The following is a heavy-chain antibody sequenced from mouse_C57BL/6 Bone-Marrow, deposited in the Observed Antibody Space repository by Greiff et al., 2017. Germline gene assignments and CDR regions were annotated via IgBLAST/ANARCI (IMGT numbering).Heavy chain of an antibody. V-gene: IGHV1-64*01. CDR3: ARFYDNYFYYAMDY. D-gene: IGHD2-1*01. CDR2: IHPNSGST. Sequence: QVQLQQPGAELVKPGASVKLSCKASGYTFTSYWMHWVKQRPGQGLEWIGMIHPNSGSTNYNEKFKSKATLTVDKSSSTAYMQLSSLTSEDSAVYYCARFYDNYFYYAMDYWGQGTSVTVSS. CDR1: GYTFTSYW. J-gene: IGHJ4*01.